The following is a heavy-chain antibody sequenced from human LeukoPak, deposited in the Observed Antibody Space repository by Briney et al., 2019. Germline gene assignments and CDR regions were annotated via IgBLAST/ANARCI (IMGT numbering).Heavy chain of an antibody. CDR1: GFSFSTHA. CDR2: ISYDGTNK. CDR3: ARSTSGWKLDY. J-gene: IGHJ4*02. Sequence: SGGSLRLSCTASGFSFSTHALHWVRQAPGEGLEWVAVISYDGTNKYHAKSVKGRFTISRDNSKNTLYLQMNSPRVDDTAVYYCARSTSGWKLDYWGQGTLVTVSS. D-gene: IGHD6-19*01. V-gene: IGHV3-30-3*01.